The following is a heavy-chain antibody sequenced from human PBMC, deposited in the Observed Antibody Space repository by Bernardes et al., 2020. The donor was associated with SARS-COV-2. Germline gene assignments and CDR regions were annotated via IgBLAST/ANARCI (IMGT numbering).Heavy chain of an antibody. CDR3: AKGYSGYGEDY. CDR2: ISGSGGST. J-gene: IGHJ4*02. Sequence: GGSLRLSCAASGFTISSDAMTWVRQAPGKGLEWVSAISGSGGSTYYADSVKGRFTISRDNSKNTLYLQMNSLRAEDTAVYYCAKGYSGYGEDYWGQGTLVTVSS. CDR1: GFTISSDA. V-gene: IGHV3-23*01. D-gene: IGHD5-12*01.